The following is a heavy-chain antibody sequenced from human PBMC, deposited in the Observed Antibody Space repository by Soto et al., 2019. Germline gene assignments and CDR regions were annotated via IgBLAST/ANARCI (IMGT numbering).Heavy chain of an antibody. CDR2: IYYSGST. D-gene: IGHD3-3*01. CDR1: GGSISRYY. CDR3: ARVRVEGGVVIPQQHNYDRMDA. Sequence: PPETLCLTCTVSGGSISRYYWSWIRQPPGKGLEWIGYIYYSGSTNYNPSLKSRVTISVDTSKNQFSLKLSSVTAADTAVYYCARVRVEGGVVIPQQHNYDRMDAWCEGPTVT. V-gene: IGHV4-59*01. J-gene: IGHJ6*02.